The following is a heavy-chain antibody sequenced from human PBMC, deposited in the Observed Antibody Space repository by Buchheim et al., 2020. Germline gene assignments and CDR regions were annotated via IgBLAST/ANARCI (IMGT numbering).Heavy chain of an antibody. CDR2: IYYSGST. V-gene: IGHV4-59*08. CDR3: ARRSEMAGYYFDY. Sequence: QVQLQESGPGLVKPSETLSLTCTVSGGSISSYYWSWIRQPPGKGLEWIGYIYYSGSTNYNPSLKSRVTISVDTSKNQFSLKLSSVTAADTAVYYCARRSEMAGYYFDYWGQGTL. J-gene: IGHJ4*02. CDR1: GGSISSYY. D-gene: IGHD5-24*01.